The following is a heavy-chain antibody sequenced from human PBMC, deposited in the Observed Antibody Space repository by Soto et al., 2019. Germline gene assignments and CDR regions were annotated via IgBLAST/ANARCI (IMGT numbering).Heavy chain of an antibody. Sequence: ASVKVSCKASGYTFTSYGISWVRQAPGQGLEWMGWISAYNGNTNYAQKLQGRVTMTTDTSTSTAYMELRSLRSDDTAVYYCARSTFGDVSDYYGMDVWGQGTTVTVSS. D-gene: IGHD3-10*01. V-gene: IGHV1-18*01. CDR2: ISAYNGNT. CDR3: ARSTFGDVSDYYGMDV. CDR1: GYTFTSYG. J-gene: IGHJ6*02.